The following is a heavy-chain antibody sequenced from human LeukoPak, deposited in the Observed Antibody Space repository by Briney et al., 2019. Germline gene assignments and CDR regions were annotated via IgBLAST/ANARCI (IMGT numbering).Heavy chain of an antibody. D-gene: IGHD3-16*01. V-gene: IGHV1-18*01. Sequence: ASVKVSCKASGYAFTSYGISWVRQAPGQGLEWVGWISTYNGNTNYAQKFQGRVTMTTDTSTSTAYMELRSLRSDDTAVYYCASPGDQLDYWGQGTLVTVSS. CDR3: ASPGDQLDY. J-gene: IGHJ4*02. CDR2: ISTYNGNT. CDR1: GYAFTSYG.